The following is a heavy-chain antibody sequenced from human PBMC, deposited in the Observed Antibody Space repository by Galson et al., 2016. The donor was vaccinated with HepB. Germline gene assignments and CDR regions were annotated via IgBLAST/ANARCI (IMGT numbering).Heavy chain of an antibody. CDR2: VSNTGTT. J-gene: IGHJ3*02. D-gene: IGHD2-15*01. CDR3: TVQVVLLGHDAFDI. Sequence: ETLSLTCTVSGGSVSSGLYYWSWIRQSPGKGLEWIGYVSNTGTTNRNPSLKSRVTISIDTSNNQFSLRLSSVTAADTAVYYCTVQVVLLGHDAFDIWGQGTMVAVSS. CDR1: GGSVSSGLYY. V-gene: IGHV4-61*01.